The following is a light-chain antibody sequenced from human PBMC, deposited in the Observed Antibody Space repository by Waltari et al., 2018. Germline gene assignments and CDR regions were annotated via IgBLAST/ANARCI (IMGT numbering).Light chain of an antibody. CDR2: DAT. CDR3: QQYDNLPSYT. V-gene: IGKV1-33*01. CDR1: QDINNY. Sequence: DIQMTQSPSSLSASVGDRVTITCQASQDINNYLNWYHQKPGKAPKLLIYDATNLETGVPSRFSGSGSGTDFTFTISSLQPEDIATYYCQQYDNLPSYTFGQGTKLQIK. J-gene: IGKJ2*01.